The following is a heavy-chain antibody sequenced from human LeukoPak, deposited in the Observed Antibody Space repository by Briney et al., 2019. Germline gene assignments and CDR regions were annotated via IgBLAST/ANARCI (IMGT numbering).Heavy chain of an antibody. V-gene: IGHV3-23*01. CDR1: GFTFSSYA. J-gene: IGHJ6*02. CDR2: ISGSGGST. CDR3: AKVGAAREKYYYYGMDV. D-gene: IGHD6-6*01. Sequence: PAGGSLRLSCAASGFTFSSYAMSWVRQAPGKGLEWVSAISGSGGSTYYADSVKGRFTISRDNSKNTLYLQMNSLRAEDTAVYYCAKVGAAREKYYYYGMDVWGQGTTVTVSS.